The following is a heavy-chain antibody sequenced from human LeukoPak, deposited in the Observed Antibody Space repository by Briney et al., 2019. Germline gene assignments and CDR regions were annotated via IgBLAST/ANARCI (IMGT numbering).Heavy chain of an antibody. CDR2: IYPGDSDT. CDR3: ARHVDYLGGGLRYYYYMDV. CDR1: GYSFTNYW. D-gene: IGHD4-11*01. Sequence: GESLKISCKGSGYSFTNYWIGWVRQMPGKGLEWMGIIYPGDSDTRYSPSFQGQVTISADKSISTAYLQWSSLKASDTAMYYCARHVDYLGGGLRYYYYMDVWGKGTTVTVSS. J-gene: IGHJ6*03. V-gene: IGHV5-51*01.